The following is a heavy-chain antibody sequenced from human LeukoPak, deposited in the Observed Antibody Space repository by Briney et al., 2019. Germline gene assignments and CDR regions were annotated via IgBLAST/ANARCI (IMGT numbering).Heavy chain of an antibody. Sequence: GGSLRLSCAASGFTFSSYSMNWVRQAPGKGPEWVSYISSSSSTIYYADSVKGRFTISRDNAKNSLYLQMNSLRAEDTAVYYCARDRGRTWIQLWSFDYWGQGTLVTVSS. V-gene: IGHV3-48*01. D-gene: IGHD5-18*01. J-gene: IGHJ4*02. CDR2: ISSSSSTI. CDR3: ARDRGRTWIQLWSFDY. CDR1: GFTFSSYS.